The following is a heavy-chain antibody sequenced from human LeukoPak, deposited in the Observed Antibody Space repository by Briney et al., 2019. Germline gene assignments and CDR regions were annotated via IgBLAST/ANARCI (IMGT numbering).Heavy chain of an antibody. D-gene: IGHD3-10*01. Sequence: PGGSLRLSCAASGFTFSSYAMSWVRQAPGKGLEWVSAISGSGGSTYYADSVKGRFTISRDNSKNTLYLQMNSLRAEDAAVYYRAKNRARSYFTLFDHLGQGTLVNLSS. CDR1: GFTFSSYA. CDR3: AKNRARSYFTLFDH. J-gene: IGHJ4*02. CDR2: ISGSGGST. V-gene: IGHV3-23*01.